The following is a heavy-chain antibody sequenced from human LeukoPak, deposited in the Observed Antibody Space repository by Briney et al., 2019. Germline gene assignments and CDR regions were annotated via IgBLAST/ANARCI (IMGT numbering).Heavy chain of an antibody. CDR1: NYTFSSYP. CDR3: TRGSSSQYFQH. J-gene: IGHJ1*01. Sequence: GASVKVSCKASNYTFSSYPISLVRQAPGQRLEWLGWISAYSGHTNYTQKVQGRVTMTTDRSTSTAYMELASLRPDDTAIYYCTRGSSSQYFQHWGQGTLVTVSS. V-gene: IGHV1-18*01. CDR2: ISAYSGHT. D-gene: IGHD6-6*01.